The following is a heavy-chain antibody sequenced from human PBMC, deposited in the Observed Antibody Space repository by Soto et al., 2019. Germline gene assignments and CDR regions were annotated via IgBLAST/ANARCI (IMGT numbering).Heavy chain of an antibody. CDR1: GGSINSYY. CDR3: ARDRGPTTFFDY. J-gene: IGHJ4*02. Sequence: SETLSLTCTVSGGSINSYYWTWIRQPPGKGLEWIGYIYYSGSTNYNPSLKSRVTISVDTSKNQFSLKVSSVTAADTAVYYCARDRGPTTFFDYWGQGTLVTVSS. CDR2: IYYSGST. D-gene: IGHD1-26*01. V-gene: IGHV4-59*01.